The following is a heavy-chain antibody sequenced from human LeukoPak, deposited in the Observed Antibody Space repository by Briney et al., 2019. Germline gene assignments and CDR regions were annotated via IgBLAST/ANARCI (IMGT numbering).Heavy chain of an antibody. Sequence: PGGSLRLSCAASGFTFSSYAMSWVRQAPGKGLEWVSAISGSGGSTYYADSMKGRFTISRDNSKNTLYLQMNSLRAEDTAVYYCAKMRDSSGYVDFSDYRGQGTLVTVSS. J-gene: IGHJ4*02. D-gene: IGHD3-22*01. CDR1: GFTFSSYA. CDR2: ISGSGGST. V-gene: IGHV3-23*01. CDR3: AKMRDSSGYVDFSDY.